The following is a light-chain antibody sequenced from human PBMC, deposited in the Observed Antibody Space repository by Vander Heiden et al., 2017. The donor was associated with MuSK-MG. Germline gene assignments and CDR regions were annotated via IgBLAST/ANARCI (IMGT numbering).Light chain of an antibody. Sequence: QSVLTQPPSVSGAPRQRVTISCTGSSSNIGAGYDVHWYQQLPGTAPKLLIYGNSNRPSGVPDRFSGSKSGTSASLAITGLQAEDEADYYCQSYDSSLRGVFGTGTKVTVL. CDR3: QSYDSSLRGV. CDR1: SSNIGAGYD. V-gene: IGLV1-40*01. CDR2: GNS. J-gene: IGLJ1*01.